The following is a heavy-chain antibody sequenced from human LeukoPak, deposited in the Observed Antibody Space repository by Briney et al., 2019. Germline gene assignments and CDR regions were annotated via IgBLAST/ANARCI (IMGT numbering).Heavy chain of an antibody. D-gene: IGHD4-17*01. J-gene: IGHJ4*02. Sequence: PSETLSLTCTVSGGSVSSGSYYWSWIRQPPGKGLEWIGYIYYSGSTNYNPSLKSRVTISVDTSKNQFSLKLSSVTAAGTAVYYCARSRAYYGDEGYFDYWGQGTLVTVSS. CDR1: GGSVSSGSYY. CDR3: ARSRAYYGDEGYFDY. V-gene: IGHV4-61*01. CDR2: IYYSGST.